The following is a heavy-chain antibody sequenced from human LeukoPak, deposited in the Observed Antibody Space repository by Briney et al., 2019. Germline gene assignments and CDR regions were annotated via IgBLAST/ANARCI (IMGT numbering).Heavy chain of an antibody. CDR2: IIPILGIA. CDR3: ARDPASPYCSSTSCYTGD. V-gene: IGHV1-69*04. Sequence: ASVKVSCKASGGTFSSYAISWVRRAPGQGLEWMGRIIPILGIANYAQKFQGRVTITADKSTSTAYMELSSLRSEDTAVYYCARDPASPYCSSTSCYTGDWGQGTLVTVSS. D-gene: IGHD2-2*02. J-gene: IGHJ4*02. CDR1: GGTFSSYA.